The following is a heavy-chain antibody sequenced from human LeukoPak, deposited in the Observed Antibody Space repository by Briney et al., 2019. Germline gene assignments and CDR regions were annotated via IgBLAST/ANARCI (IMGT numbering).Heavy chain of an antibody. J-gene: IGHJ4*02. Sequence: GGSLSLSCAASGFTFSTYGMHWVRQAPGKGLEWVAFIGHDGTKIYYADSVQGRFTISRDNSKNTLYLEMNSLSGEDTALYYCAKDHVAWGNRYFDHWGPGTLGTVSS. CDR3: AKDHVAWGNRYFDH. D-gene: IGHD3-16*01. CDR2: IGHDGTKI. CDR1: GFTFSTYG. V-gene: IGHV3-30*02.